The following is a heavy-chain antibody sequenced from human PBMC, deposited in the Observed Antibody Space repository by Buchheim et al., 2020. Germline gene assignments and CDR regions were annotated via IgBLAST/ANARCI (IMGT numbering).Heavy chain of an antibody. J-gene: IGHJ4*02. V-gene: IGHV4-34*01. CDR3: ARGRRMITFGGSDY. Sequence: QVQLQQWGAGLLKPSETLSLTCAVYGGSFSGYYWSWIRQPPGKGLEWIGEINRSGSTNYNPSLKSRVTISVDTSKNQFSLKLSSVTAADTAVYYCARGRRMITFGGSDYWGQGTL. CDR2: INRSGST. D-gene: IGHD3-16*01. CDR1: GGSFSGYY.